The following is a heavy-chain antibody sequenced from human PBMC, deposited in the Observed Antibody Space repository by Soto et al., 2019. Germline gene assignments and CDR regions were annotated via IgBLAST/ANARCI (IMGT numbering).Heavy chain of an antibody. CDR1: GDSVTNRDFF. Sequence: PXGTLALACSVSGDSVTNRDFFGQGVRQTPGKTLEWIGSIYYSGSTYYNPSLVTRVTISLDTSKNQFSLRLTSVTAADTAVYYCARTNGGNSIYNWFDPWGQGILVTVSS. D-gene: IGHD2-21*02. J-gene: IGHJ5*02. CDR2: IYYSGST. CDR3: ARTNGGNSIYNWFDP. V-gene: IGHV4-39*01.